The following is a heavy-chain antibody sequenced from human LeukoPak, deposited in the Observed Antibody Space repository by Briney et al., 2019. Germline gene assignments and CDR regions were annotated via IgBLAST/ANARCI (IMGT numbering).Heavy chain of an antibody. J-gene: IGHJ6*03. V-gene: IGHV4-61*01. CDR2: IYYSGST. Sequence: PSETLSLTCTVSGGSISSSSHYWSWIRQPPGKGLECIGYIYYSGSTNYNPSLKSRVTISVDTSKNQFSLKLNSLTAADTAVYYCARAGVSVAGQRYYMDVWGKGTTVTVSS. CDR1: GGSISSSSHY. D-gene: IGHD6-19*01. CDR3: ARAGVSVAGQRYYMDV.